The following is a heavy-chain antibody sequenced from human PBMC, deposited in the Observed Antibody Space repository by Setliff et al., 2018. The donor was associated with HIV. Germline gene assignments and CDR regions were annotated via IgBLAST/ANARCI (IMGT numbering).Heavy chain of an antibody. D-gene: IGHD3-10*01. CDR1: GGTFSNYG. J-gene: IGHJ4*02. V-gene: IGHV1-69*13. CDR2: IIPIFGSA. Sequence: ASVKVSCKASGGTFSNYGFAWVRQAPGQGLEWMGGIIPIFGSADYAQKFQGRVTISADESTSTVYLELSSLTSDDTAMYYCASKGDYYTSKTLDSWGQGTLVTVSS. CDR3: ASKGDYYTSKTLDS.